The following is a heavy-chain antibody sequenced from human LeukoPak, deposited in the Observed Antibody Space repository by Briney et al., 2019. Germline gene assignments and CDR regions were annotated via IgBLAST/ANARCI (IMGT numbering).Heavy chain of an antibody. J-gene: IGHJ5*02. CDR2: IYHSGST. CDR1: GGSISSGGYS. D-gene: IGHD2-2*01. CDR3: AREVGYCSSTSCYRPNWFDP. Sequence: PSETLSLTCAVSGGSISSGGYSWSWIRQPLGKGLEWIGYIYHSGSTYYNPSLKSRVTISVDRSKNQFSLKLSSVTAADTAVYYCAREVGYCSSTSCYRPNWFDPWGQGTLVTVSS. V-gene: IGHV4-30-2*01.